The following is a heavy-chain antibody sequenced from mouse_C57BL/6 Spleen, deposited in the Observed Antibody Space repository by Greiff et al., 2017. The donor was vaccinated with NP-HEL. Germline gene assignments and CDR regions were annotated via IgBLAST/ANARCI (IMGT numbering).Heavy chain of an antibody. CDR2: IDPEDGET. J-gene: IGHJ1*03. CDR1: GFNIKDYY. Sequence: EVQRVESGAELVKPGASVKLSCTASGFNIKDYYMHWVKQRTEQGLEWIGRIDPEDGETKYAPKFQGKATITADTSSNTAYLQLSSLTSEDTAVYYCARSIYYGSSYGYFDVWGTGTTVTVSS. CDR3: ARSIYYGSSYGYFDV. V-gene: IGHV14-2*01. D-gene: IGHD1-1*01.